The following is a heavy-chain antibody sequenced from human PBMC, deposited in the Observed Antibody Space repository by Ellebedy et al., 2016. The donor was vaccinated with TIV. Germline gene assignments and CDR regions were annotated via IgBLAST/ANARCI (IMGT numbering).Heavy chain of an antibody. D-gene: IGHD6-19*01. Sequence: GESLKISCAASGFTFNWYSLIWVRQAPGKGLDWISYISGSSSTKHYADSVKGRFTISRDNAKNSLYLQMNSLRDADTAVYYCARDGGSGWRNFDYWGQGTLVTVSP. J-gene: IGHJ4*02. CDR1: GFTFNWYS. CDR3: ARDGGSGWRNFDY. CDR2: ISGSSSTK. V-gene: IGHV3-48*02.